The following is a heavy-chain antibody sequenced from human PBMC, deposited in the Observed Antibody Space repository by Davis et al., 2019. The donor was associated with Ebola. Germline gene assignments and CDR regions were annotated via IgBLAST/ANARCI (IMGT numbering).Heavy chain of an antibody. V-gene: IGHV3-21*01. CDR1: GFTFSTYS. Sequence: GESLKISCAASGFTFSTYSMSWVRQAPGKGLEWVSSISSSSSYIYYADSVKGRFTISRDNAKNSLYLQMNSLRAEDTAVYYCARGRWLQSTYLDYWGQGTLVTVSS. CDR2: ISSSSSYI. D-gene: IGHD5-24*01. J-gene: IGHJ4*02. CDR3: ARGRWLQSTYLDY.